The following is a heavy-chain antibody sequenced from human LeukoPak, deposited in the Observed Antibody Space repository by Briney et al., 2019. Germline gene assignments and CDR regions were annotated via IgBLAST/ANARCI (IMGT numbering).Heavy chain of an antibody. CDR3: ATFMYAPRLRVNPTVVRDY. D-gene: IGHD4-23*01. V-gene: IGHV1-24*01. CDR2: FDPEDGET. CDR1: GYTLTELS. Sequence: ASVKVSCKVSGYTLTELSMHWVRQAPGKGLEWMGGFDPEDGETIYAQKFQGRVTMTEDTSTDTAYMELSSLRSEDTAVYYCATFMYAPRLRVNPTVVRDYWGQGTLVTVSS. J-gene: IGHJ4*02.